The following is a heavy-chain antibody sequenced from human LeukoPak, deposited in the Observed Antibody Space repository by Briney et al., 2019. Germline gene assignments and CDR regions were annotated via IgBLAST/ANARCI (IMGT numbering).Heavy chain of an antibody. D-gene: IGHD6-6*01. V-gene: IGHV3-15*01. CDR1: GFIFNDAW. J-gene: IGHJ4*02. Sequence: GGSLRLSCAASGFIFNDAWLSWVRQAPGKGLEWVGRIKSETDGGTTDYAAPVKGRFIISRDDSKNKLFLQMNSLKTEDAAVYYCTTHPSAPQYWGQGTLVTVSS. CDR3: TTHPSAPQY. CDR2: IKSETDGGTT.